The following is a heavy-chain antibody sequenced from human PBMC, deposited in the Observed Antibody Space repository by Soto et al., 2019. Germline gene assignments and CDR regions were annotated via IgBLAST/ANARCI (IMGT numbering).Heavy chain of an antibody. CDR2: ISSSGSTI. CDR1: GFTFSSYE. J-gene: IGHJ4*02. V-gene: IGHV3-48*03. Sequence: PGGSLRLSCAASGFTFSSYEMNWVRQAPGKGLEWVSYISSSGSTIYYADSVKGRFTISRDNAKNSLYLQMNSLRAEDTAVYYCASLDTPDLDYWGQGTLVTVSS. CDR3: ASLDTPDLDY. D-gene: IGHD5-18*01.